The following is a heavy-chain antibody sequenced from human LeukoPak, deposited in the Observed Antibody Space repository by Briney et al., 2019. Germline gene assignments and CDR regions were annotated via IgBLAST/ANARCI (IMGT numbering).Heavy chain of an antibody. CDR2: MRYSGST. CDR3: CGSGWFAGPFGY. Sequence: SEPLSLTCSVSGGSITKNGYYWGWIRQSPETGLEWIGSMRYSGSTYYNPSLNSRVTISVDTSKNQFSLKLTSVTAADTAVYYCCGSGWFAGPFGYWGQGALVTVSS. J-gene: IGHJ4*02. V-gene: IGHV4-39*07. D-gene: IGHD6-19*01. CDR1: GGSITKNGYY.